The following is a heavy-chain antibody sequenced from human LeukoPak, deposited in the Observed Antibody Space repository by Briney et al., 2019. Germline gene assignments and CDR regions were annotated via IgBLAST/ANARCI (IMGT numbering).Heavy chain of an antibody. CDR2: IWYDGSNK. CDR1: GSTFSSYG. V-gene: IGHV3-33*01. J-gene: IGHJ4*02. D-gene: IGHD6-13*01. CDR3: ARDEGAAGHDY. Sequence: PGRSLRLSCAASGSTFSSYGMHWVRQAPGKGLEWVAVIWYDGSNKYYADSVKGRFTISRDNSKNTLYLQMNSLRAEDTAVYYCARDEGAAGHDYWGQGTLVTVSS.